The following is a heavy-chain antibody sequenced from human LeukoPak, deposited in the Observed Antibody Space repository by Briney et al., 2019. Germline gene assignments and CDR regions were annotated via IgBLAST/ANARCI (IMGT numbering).Heavy chain of an antibody. CDR3: ARASPYSSSRSGWFDP. Sequence: ASVKVSCKASGYTFTSYGISWVRQAPGQGLEWMGWISAYNGNTNYAQKLQGRVTMTTDTSTSTAYMELRSLRSDDTAVYYCARASPYSSSRSGWFDPWAQGTLVTVSS. CDR1: GYTFTSYG. V-gene: IGHV1-18*01. CDR2: ISAYNGNT. D-gene: IGHD6-13*01. J-gene: IGHJ5*02.